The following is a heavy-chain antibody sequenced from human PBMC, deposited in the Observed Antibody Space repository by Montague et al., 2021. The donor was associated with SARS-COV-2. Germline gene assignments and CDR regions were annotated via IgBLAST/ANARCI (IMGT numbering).Heavy chain of an antibody. J-gene: IGHJ6*02. V-gene: IGHV4-4*07. Sequence: TNYNPSLKSRVTMSVDTSKNQFSLKLSSVTAADTAVYYCARDLIVYDYVWGSYRPYGMDVWGQETTVTVSS. D-gene: IGHD3-16*02. CDR3: ARDLIVYDYVWGSYRPYGMDV. CDR2: T.